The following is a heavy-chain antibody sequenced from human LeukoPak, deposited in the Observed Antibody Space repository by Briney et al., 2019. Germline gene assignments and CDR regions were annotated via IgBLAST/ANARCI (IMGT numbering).Heavy chain of an antibody. D-gene: IGHD4-17*01. J-gene: IGHJ4*02. V-gene: IGHV1-69*04. Sequence: VASVKVSCKASGGTFSSYAISWVRQAPGQGLEWMGRIIPILGIANYAQKFQGRVTITADKSTSTAYMELSSLRSEDTAVYYCAREGVATVTSWFDYWGQGTLVTVSS. CDR2: IIPILGIA. CDR1: GGTFSSYA. CDR3: AREGVATVTSWFDY.